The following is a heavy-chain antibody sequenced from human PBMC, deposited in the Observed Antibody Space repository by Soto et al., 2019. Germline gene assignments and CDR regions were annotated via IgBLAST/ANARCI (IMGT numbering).Heavy chain of an antibody. V-gene: IGHV4-61*08. J-gene: IGHJ4*02. Sequence: SETLSLNCTVSGDSMTKNYRSWSMTNYYYSSWIRQTPGKGLEWIGYVESSARTEYKPSLAGRVTLSLHSSQNQFSLTPSSVTTADKALNFCGRGVYGAYLDYWGQGIPVTVSS. CDR3: GRGVYGAYLDY. CDR2: VESSART. D-gene: IGHD3-10*01. CDR1: GDSMTKNYRSWSMTNYYY.